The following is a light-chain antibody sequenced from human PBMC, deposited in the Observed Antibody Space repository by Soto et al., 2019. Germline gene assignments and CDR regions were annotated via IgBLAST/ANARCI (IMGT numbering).Light chain of an antibody. V-gene: IGKV1-5*03. CDR2: KAS. J-gene: IGKJ1*01. CDR3: QHYSTYPWT. Sequence: DIQMTQSPSTLSASVGDRVTITCRASQSIGSSLAWYQQKPGSAPSLLIYKASRLESGVPSRFSGSESGTEFTLTIISLQPDDFATYYCQHYSTYPWTFGEGTKVDI. CDR1: QSIGSS.